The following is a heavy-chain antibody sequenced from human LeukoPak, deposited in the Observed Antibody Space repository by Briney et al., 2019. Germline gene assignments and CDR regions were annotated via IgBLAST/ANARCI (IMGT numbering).Heavy chain of an antibody. V-gene: IGHV3-21*01. D-gene: IGHD1-26*01. J-gene: IGHJ4*02. CDR3: ARIVGATIFDY. Sequence: GGSLRLSCAASGFTFSSYSMNWVRQAPGKGLEWVSSISSSSSYIYYADSVKGRFTISRDNAKNSLYLQMSSLRAEDTAVYYCARIVGATIFDYWGQGTLVTVSS. CDR2: ISSSSSYI. CDR1: GFTFSSYS.